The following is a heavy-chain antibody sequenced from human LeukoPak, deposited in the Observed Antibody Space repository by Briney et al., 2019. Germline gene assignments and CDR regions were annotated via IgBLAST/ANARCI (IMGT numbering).Heavy chain of an antibody. V-gene: IGHV1-69*05. J-gene: IGHJ4*02. CDR1: GGTFSSYA. Sequence: SVKVSCKASGGTFSSYAISWVRQAPGQGLEWMGGIIPIFGTANYAQKFQGRVTITTDESTSTAYMELSSLRSEDTAVYYCARSRGLDYYDSSGYYPPFDYWGQGTLVTVSS. D-gene: IGHD3-22*01. CDR2: IIPIFGTA. CDR3: ARSRGLDYYDSSGYYPPFDY.